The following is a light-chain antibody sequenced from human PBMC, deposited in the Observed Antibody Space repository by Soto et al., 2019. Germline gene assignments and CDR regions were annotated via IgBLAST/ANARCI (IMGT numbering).Light chain of an antibody. CDR1: QSVSSPS. V-gene: IGKV3-20*01. Sequence: EIVLTQSPGTLSLSPGERATLSCRASQSVSSPSLAWYQQKPGQAPRLLIYGVSSRATGVPDRFSGSGSGADVTLAISRLEPEDIAVYYCQDYGTSPPTFGPGTKVDIK. CDR2: GVS. CDR3: QDYGTSPPT. J-gene: IGKJ3*01.